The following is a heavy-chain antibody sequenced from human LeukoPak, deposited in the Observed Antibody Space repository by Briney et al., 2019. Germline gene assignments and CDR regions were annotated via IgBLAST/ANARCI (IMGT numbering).Heavy chain of an antibody. CDR3: VRGLYCSSTSCYHTVDY. D-gene: IGHD2-2*01. CDR1: GGSISSGDYY. CDR2: IYYSGST. J-gene: IGHJ4*02. V-gene: IGHV4-30-4*08. Sequence: SQTLSLTCTVSGGSISSGDYYWSWIRQPPGKGLEWIGYIYYSGSTYYNPSLKSRVTISVDTSKNQFSLKLSSVTAADTAVYYCVRGLYCSSTSCYHTVDYWGQGTLVTVSS.